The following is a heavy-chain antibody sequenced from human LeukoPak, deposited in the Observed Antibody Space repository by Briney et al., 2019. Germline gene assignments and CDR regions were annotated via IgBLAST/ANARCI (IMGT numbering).Heavy chain of an antibody. J-gene: IGHJ6*03. CDR3: ARGRLLWFGELTYYMDV. D-gene: IGHD3-10*01. CDR1: GFTFSSYW. Sequence: GGSLRLSCAASGFTFSSYWMHWVRQAPGKGLVWVSRINSDGSSTSYADSVKGRFTISRDNAKNTLYLQMNSLRAEDTAVYYCARGRLLWFGELTYYMDVWGKGTTVTVSS. V-gene: IGHV3-74*01. CDR2: INSDGSST.